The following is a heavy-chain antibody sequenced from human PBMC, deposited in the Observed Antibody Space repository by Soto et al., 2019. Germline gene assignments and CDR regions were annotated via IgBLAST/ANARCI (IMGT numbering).Heavy chain of an antibody. CDR2: IIPILDIA. J-gene: IGHJ4*02. CDR3: ARGGGIYNYGFIDY. Sequence: QVQLVPSGAEVRKPGSSMKVSCKASGGTFSSYAIHWVRQAPGQGLEWMGRIIPILDIANYAQKFQGRVTITADKSTRTAYMELSSLRSEDTAVYYCARGGGIYNYGFIDYWGQGTLVTVSS. D-gene: IGHD5-18*01. CDR1: GGTFSSYA. V-gene: IGHV1-69*04.